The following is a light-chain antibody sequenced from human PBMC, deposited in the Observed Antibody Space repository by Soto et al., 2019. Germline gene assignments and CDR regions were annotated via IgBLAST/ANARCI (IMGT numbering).Light chain of an antibody. CDR2: EVN. CDR3: SSYTSSSTLYV. V-gene: IGLV2-14*01. J-gene: IGLJ1*01. Sequence: QSVRTQPASVSRSPRQSITISCTVASSDVGGYTYVSWYQQHPGKAPKLIIYEVNNRPSGVSHRFSGSNSGNTASLTISGLQAEDEADYYCSSYTSSSTLYVFGTGTKVTVL. CDR1: SSDVGGYTY.